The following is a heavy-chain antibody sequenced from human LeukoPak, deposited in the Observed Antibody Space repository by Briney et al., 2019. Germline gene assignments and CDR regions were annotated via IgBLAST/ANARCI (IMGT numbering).Heavy chain of an antibody. CDR2: IYSGGST. D-gene: IGHD1/OR15-1a*01. CDR3: AKDTKSTNGD. V-gene: IGHV3-53*01. J-gene: IGHJ4*02. CDR1: GFTVSSNH. Sequence: PGGSLRLSCAASGFTVSSNHMSWVRQAPGKGLEWVSVIYSGGSTYYADSVKGRFTISRDNSKNTLYLQMNSLRAEDTAVYYCAKDTKSTNGDWGQGTLVTVSS.